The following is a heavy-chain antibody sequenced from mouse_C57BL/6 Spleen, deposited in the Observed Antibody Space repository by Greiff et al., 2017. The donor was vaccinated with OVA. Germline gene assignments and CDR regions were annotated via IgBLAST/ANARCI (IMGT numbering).Heavy chain of an antibody. J-gene: IGHJ2*01. CDR1: GYTFTSYW. CDR2: IYPGSGSN. V-gene: IGHV1-55*01. D-gene: IGHD1-1*01. CDR3: AISYYGSSFDYFDY. Sequence: QVQLQQPGAELVKPGASVKMSFKASGYTFTSYWITWVKQRPGQGLEWIGDIYPGSGSNNYNEKFKSKATLTVDTSSSIAYMQLSSLTSEDSAVYYCAISYYGSSFDYFDYWGQITTLTVSS.